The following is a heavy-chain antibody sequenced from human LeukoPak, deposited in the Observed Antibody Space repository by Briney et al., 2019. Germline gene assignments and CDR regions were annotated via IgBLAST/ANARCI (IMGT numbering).Heavy chain of an antibody. CDR3: ARVRQLVRYWFDP. J-gene: IGHJ5*02. D-gene: IGHD6-13*01. CDR1: GGSISSSSYY. V-gene: IGHV4-39*07. CDR2: IYYSGST. Sequence: SETLSLTCTVSGGSISSSSYYWGWIRQPPGKGLEWIGSIYYSGSTYYNPSLKSRVTISVDTSKNQFSLKLSSVTAADTAVYYCARVRQLVRYWFDPWGQGTLVTVSS.